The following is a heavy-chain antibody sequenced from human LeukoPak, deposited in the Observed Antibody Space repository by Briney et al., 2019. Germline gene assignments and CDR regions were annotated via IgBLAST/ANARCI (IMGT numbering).Heavy chain of an antibody. Sequence: GGSLRLSCAASGFTFSSYSMNWVRQAPGKGLEWVSSISSSSSYIYYADSVKGRFTISRDNAKNSLYLQMNSLRAEDAAVYYCARGGAITPDAFDIWGQGTIVTVSS. CDR3: ARGGAITPDAFDI. J-gene: IGHJ3*02. D-gene: IGHD2-15*01. CDR1: GFTFSSYS. CDR2: ISSSSSYI. V-gene: IGHV3-21*01.